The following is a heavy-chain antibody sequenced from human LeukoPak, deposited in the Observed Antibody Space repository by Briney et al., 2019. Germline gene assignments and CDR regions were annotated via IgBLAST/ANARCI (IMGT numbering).Heavy chain of an antibody. CDR1: VYTFNDYY. CDR3: ARDWGASTLVEY. V-gene: IGHV1-2*02. Sequence: ASVKVSCKASVYTFNDYYIHWVRQAPGQGLEWMGWINPNTGGTYYGQKFQGRVTMTRDTSISTAYMELSRLRSDDTALYYCARDWGASTLVEYWGQGTLVTVSS. CDR2: INPNTGGT. D-gene: IGHD2/OR15-2a*01. J-gene: IGHJ4*02.